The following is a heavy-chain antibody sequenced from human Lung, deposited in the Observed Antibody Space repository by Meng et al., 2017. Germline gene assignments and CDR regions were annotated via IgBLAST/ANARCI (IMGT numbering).Heavy chain of an antibody. Sequence: SETLSLTCVVSGGSFSDYYWSWTRQPPGKGLEWIGEINHRGNTNYNSFLESRVTISVDTSQNSLSLKLSSVTAADSAVYYCARGSTTVAHDFDYWGQGTLVTVSS. J-gene: IGHJ4*02. CDR1: GGSFSDYY. CDR2: INHRGNT. V-gene: IGHV4-34*01. D-gene: IGHD4-11*01. CDR3: ARGSTTVAHDFDY.